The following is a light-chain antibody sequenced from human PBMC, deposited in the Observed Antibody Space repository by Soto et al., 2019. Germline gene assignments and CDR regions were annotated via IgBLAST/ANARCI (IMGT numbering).Light chain of an antibody. CDR1: QSVSSTY. CDR2: GAS. CDR3: QQYGSSPIT. J-gene: IGKJ5*01. Sequence: IVLTQSPGTRSLSPGERATLSCRASQSVSSTYLAWYQQKPGQAPRLIIYGASSRATGIPDRFSGSGSGTDGTLTISRLETEDFAVYYCQQYGSSPITFGQGTRLEIK. V-gene: IGKV3-20*01.